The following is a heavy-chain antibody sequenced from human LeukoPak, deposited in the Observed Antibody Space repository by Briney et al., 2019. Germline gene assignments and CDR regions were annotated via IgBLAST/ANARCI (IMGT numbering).Heavy chain of an antibody. Sequence: GGSLRLSCAASGFTFSSYAMSWVRQAPGKGLEWVSAVSGTGGTTYYADSVKGRFTISRDNSKNTLYLQMNSLRAEDTAIYYCAKDRSIAARQFDPWGQGTLVTVSS. CDR2: VSGTGGTT. CDR3: AKDRSIAARQFDP. V-gene: IGHV3-23*01. J-gene: IGHJ5*02. CDR1: GFTFSSYA. D-gene: IGHD6-6*01.